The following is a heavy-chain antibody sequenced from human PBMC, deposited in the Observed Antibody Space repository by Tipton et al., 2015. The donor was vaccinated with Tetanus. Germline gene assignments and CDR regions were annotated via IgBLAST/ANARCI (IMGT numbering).Heavy chain of an antibody. CDR3: ARQWQLVYFDS. V-gene: IGHV4-39*01. Sequence: TLSLTCTVSGDSISSSHYYWGWVRQPPGKGLEWIGSIYYSGSTYHSPSLKSRVTMSVDTSKNQFSLKLGSVTAADTAVYYCARQWQLVYFDSWGQGTRVTVSS. CDR1: GDSISSSHYY. CDR2: IYYSGST. J-gene: IGHJ4*02. D-gene: IGHD6-6*01.